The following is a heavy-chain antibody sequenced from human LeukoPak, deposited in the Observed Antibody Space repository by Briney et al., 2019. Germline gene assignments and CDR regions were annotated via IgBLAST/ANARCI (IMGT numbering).Heavy chain of an antibody. Sequence: GRSLRLSCAASGFTFSSYAMHWVRQAPGKGLEWVAVISYDGSNKYYADSVKGRFTISRDNSKNTLYLQMNSLRAEDTAVYYCARENSGYDSGLDYWAREPWSPSPQ. CDR3: ARENSGYDSGLDY. CDR2: ISYDGSNK. J-gene: IGHJ4*02. V-gene: IGHV3-30*04. CDR1: GFTFSSYA. D-gene: IGHD5-12*01.